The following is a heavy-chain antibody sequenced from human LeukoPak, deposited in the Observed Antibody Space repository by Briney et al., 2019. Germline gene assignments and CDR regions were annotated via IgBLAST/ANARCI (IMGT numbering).Heavy chain of an antibody. J-gene: IGHJ4*02. D-gene: IGHD5-24*01. CDR2: ISYDGSNK. CDR1: GFTFSSYA. V-gene: IGHV3-30-3*01. Sequence: PGGSLRLSCAASGFTFSSYAMHWVRQAPGKGLEWVAVISYDGSNKYYADSVKGRFTISRDNAKNSLYLQMNSLRAEDTAVYYCARANRDGYINYWGQGTLVTVSS. CDR3: ARANRDGYINY.